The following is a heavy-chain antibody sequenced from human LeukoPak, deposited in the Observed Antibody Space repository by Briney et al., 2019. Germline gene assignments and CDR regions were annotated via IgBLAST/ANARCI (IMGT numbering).Heavy chain of an antibody. CDR3: ARSNRVGYSYGYGYFDL. V-gene: IGHV1-2*02. Sequence: ASVKVSCKASGYTFTSYGISWVRQAPGQGLEWMGWINTNSGGTNYAQKFQGRVTMTRDTSISTAYMELSRLRSDDTAVYYCARSNRVGYSYGYGYFDLWGRGTLVTVSS. D-gene: IGHD5-18*01. J-gene: IGHJ2*01. CDR1: GYTFTSYG. CDR2: INTNSGGT.